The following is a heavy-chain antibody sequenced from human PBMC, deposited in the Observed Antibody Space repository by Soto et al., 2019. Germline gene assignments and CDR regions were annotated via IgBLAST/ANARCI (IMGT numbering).Heavy chain of an antibody. CDR2: ITPMFGTP. CDR3: ARDGTLYDSRAYYYLY. D-gene: IGHD3-22*01. J-gene: IGHJ4*02. CDR1: GGTFSSYT. V-gene: IGHV1-69*13. Sequence: ASVKVSCKASGGTFSSYTITWVRQAPGQGLEWMGGITPMFGTPNYAQKFRGRVTITADASTSTAYMELSSLRSEDTAMYFCARDGTLYDSRAYYYLYWGQGTLVTVS.